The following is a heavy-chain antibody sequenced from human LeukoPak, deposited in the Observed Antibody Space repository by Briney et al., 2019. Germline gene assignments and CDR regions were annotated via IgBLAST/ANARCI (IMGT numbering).Heavy chain of an antibody. CDR3: ARVNDYVWGSYRPMYYYFDY. CDR2: IYYSGST. CDR1: GGSISSYY. J-gene: IGHJ4*02. Sequence: SETLSLTCTVSGGSISSYYWSWIRQPPGKGLEWIGYIYYSGSTNYNPSLKSRVTISVDTSKNQFSLKLSSVTAAGTAVYYCARVNDYVWGSYRPMYYYFDYWGQGTLVTVSS. V-gene: IGHV4-59*01. D-gene: IGHD3-16*02.